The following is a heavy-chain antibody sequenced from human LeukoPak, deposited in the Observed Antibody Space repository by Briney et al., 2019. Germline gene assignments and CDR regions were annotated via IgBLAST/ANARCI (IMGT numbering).Heavy chain of an antibody. CDR3: ARVGPTRSDFDY. D-gene: IGHD1-26*01. Sequence: TGGSLRLSCAPSGSLFSRNYMTGVPQAPGGGLEWVTVIFSGGSTYYADSVKGRVTISKDNSNNTLYLQMNNLRGEDTAVYYCARVGPTRSDFDYWGQGTLVTVSS. CDR2: IFSGGST. CDR1: GSLFSRNY. J-gene: IGHJ4*02. V-gene: IGHV3-53*01.